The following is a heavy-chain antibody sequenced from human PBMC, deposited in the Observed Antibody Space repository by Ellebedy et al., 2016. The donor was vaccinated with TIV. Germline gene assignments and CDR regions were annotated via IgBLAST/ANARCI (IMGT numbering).Heavy chain of an antibody. D-gene: IGHD2-8*02. CDR1: GFTFSSYA. Sequence: GESLKISCAASGFTFSSYAMSWVRQAPGKGLEWVSAISGSGGSTYYADSVKGRFTISRDNSKNTLYLQMNSLRAEDTAVYYCAKKLGPGSADYWGQGTLVTVSS. CDR2: ISGSGGST. J-gene: IGHJ4*02. V-gene: IGHV3-23*01. CDR3: AKKLGPGSADY.